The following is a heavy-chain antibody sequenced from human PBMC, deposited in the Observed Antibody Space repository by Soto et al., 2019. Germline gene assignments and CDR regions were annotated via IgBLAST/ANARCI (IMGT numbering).Heavy chain of an antibody. Sequence: GASVKVSCKASGGTFSSYAISWVRQAPGQGLEWMGGIIPIFGTANYAQKFQGRVTITADESTSTAYMELSSLRSEDTAVYYCARSPSDDFWSFSPASPYYYYGMDVWAQRTTDTGSS. J-gene: IGHJ6*02. V-gene: IGHV1-69*13. CDR1: GGTFSSYA. CDR3: ARSPSDDFWSFSPASPYYYYGMDV. D-gene: IGHD3-3*01. CDR2: IIPIFGTA.